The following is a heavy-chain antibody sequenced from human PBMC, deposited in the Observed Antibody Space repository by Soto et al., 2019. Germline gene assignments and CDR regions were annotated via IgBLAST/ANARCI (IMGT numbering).Heavy chain of an antibody. CDR3: ARVYSSSWTRTSLSLDY. D-gene: IGHD6-13*01. CDR2: IYYSGST. CDR1: GGSISSSSYY. J-gene: IGHJ4*02. Sequence: HLQLQESGPGLVKPSETLSLTCTVSGGSISSSSYYWCWIRQPPGKGLEWIGSIYYSGSTYYNPSLKSRVTISVGTSKKQLSRNLTSVPAADTVAYYYARVYSSSWTRTSLSLDYWGQGTLVTVSS. V-gene: IGHV4-39*01.